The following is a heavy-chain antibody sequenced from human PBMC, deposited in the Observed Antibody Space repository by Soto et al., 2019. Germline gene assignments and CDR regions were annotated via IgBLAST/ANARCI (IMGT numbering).Heavy chain of an antibody. CDR3: ASLNGGRFLDKGDY. V-gene: IGHV4-34*01. Sequence: QVQLHQWGAGLLKPSETLSLTCGVYNGSFMGYYWTWFRQPPGKGREWIGEINHFGSPNYNPSLKSRVAISIDTSKQQFSLSLRSLTAADTAVYYCASLNGGRFLDKGDYWGQGILVTVSS. D-gene: IGHD3-3*01. CDR1: NGSFMGYY. CDR2: INHFGSP. J-gene: IGHJ4*02.